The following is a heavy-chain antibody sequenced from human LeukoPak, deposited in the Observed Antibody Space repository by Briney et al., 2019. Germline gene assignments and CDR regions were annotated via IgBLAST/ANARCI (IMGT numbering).Heavy chain of an antibody. CDR3: AREGPGYCTNGVCSYCGGDCYSPLYYYYMDV. J-gene: IGHJ6*03. D-gene: IGHD2-8*01. CDR2: IIPIFGTA. CDR1: GGTFSSYA. Sequence: GSSVKVSCKASGGTFSSYAISWVRQAPGQGLEWMGGIIPIFGTANYAQKFQGRVTITADESTSTAYMELSSLRSEDTAVYYCAREGPGYCTNGVCSYCGGDCYSPLYYYYMDVWGKGTTVTVSS. V-gene: IGHV1-69*01.